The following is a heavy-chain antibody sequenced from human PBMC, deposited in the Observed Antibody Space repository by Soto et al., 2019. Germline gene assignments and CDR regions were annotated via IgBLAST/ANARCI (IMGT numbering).Heavy chain of an antibody. CDR1: GGPVSGDDLY. CDR2: VYHTGTT. D-gene: IGHD3-22*01. J-gene: IGHJ6*02. CDR3: ARALVTDYNSTGYHYYFDLDV. Sequence: SETLSLTCVVSGGPVSGDDLYWSWIRHLPGKGLEWIANVYHTGTTYYNPSLKSRVSMSVDTSQNQLSLILASVTAADTAVYYCARALVTDYNSTGYHYYFDLDVWGPGASVT. V-gene: IGHV4-31*02.